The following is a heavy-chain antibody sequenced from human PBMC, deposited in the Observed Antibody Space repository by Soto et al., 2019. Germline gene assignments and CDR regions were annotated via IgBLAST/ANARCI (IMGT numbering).Heavy chain of an antibody. D-gene: IGHD2-21*02. J-gene: IGHJ5*02. CDR1: GGSISSGDYY. CDR3: ARDGSGGNSRQAWFDP. Sequence: PSETLSLTCTVSGGSISSGDYYWSWIRQPPGKGLEWIGYIYYSGSTYYNPSLKSRVTISVDTSKNQFSLKLSSVTAADTAVYYCARDGSGGNSRQAWFDPWGQGTLVTVSS. CDR2: IYYSGST. V-gene: IGHV4-30-4*01.